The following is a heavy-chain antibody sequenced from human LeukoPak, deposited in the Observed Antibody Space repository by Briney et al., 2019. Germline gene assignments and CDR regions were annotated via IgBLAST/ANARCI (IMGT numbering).Heavy chain of an antibody. CDR1: GLTISNNW. Sequence: GGSLRLSCADSGLTISNNWMSWVRQAPGKGLEWVANIKLDGSEQYYVDSVKGRFTISRDNGKNLLYLQMNSLRAEDTAVYHCAELGITMIGGVWGKGTTVTISS. CDR2: IKLDGSEQ. CDR3: AELGITMIGGV. V-gene: IGHV3-7*01. J-gene: IGHJ6*04. D-gene: IGHD3-10*02.